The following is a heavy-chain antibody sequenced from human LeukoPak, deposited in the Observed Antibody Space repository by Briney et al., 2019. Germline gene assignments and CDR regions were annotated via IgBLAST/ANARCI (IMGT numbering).Heavy chain of an antibody. V-gene: IGHV1-69*04. D-gene: IGHD4-17*01. CDR3: ARASGDHFDY. J-gene: IGHJ4*02. Sequence: VASVKVSCKASGYTFTGYYMHWVRQAPGQGLEWMGRIIPIFGIANYAQKFQGRVTITADKSTSTAYMELSSLRSEDTAVYYCARASGDHFDYWGQGTLVTVSS. CDR1: GYTFTGYY. CDR2: IIPIFGIA.